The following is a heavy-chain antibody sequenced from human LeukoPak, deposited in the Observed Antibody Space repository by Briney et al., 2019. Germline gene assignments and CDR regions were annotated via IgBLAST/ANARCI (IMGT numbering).Heavy chain of an antibody. V-gene: IGHV3-49*04. Sequence: GGSLRLSCTASGFTFGDYAMSWVRQAPGKGLEWVGFIRSKAYGGTTEYAASVKGRFTISRDDSKSIAYLQMNSLKTEDTAAYYCTSPYDILTGYYREDWFDPWGQGTLVTVSS. CDR3: TSPYDILTGYYREDWFDP. CDR1: GFTFGDYA. CDR2: IRSKAYGGTT. J-gene: IGHJ5*02. D-gene: IGHD3-9*01.